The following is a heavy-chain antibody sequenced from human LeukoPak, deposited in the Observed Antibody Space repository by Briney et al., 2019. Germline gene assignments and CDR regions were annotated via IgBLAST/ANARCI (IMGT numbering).Heavy chain of an antibody. D-gene: IGHD3-10*01. V-gene: IGHV3-23*01. Sequence: PGGSLRLSCAASGFTFSNHAMSWVRQAPGKGLEWVSNIRASGGNTYYADSVKGRFTISRDNSKNTLYLQMNSLRAEDTAVYYCARRITMDSGAFDIWGQGTMVTVSS. CDR3: ARRITMDSGAFDI. J-gene: IGHJ3*02. CDR2: IRASGGNT. CDR1: GFTFSNHA.